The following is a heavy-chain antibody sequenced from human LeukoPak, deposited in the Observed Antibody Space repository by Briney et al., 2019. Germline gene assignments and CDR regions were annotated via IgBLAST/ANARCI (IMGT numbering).Heavy chain of an antibody. Sequence: SVKVSCKASGGTFSSYAISWVRQAPGQGLEWMGRIIPILGIANYVQKLQGRVTMTTDTSTSTAYMELRSLRSDDTAVYYCARGISQASHWGQGTLVTVSS. CDR2: IIPILGIA. J-gene: IGHJ4*02. CDR1: GGTFSSYA. V-gene: IGHV1-69*04. CDR3: ARGISQASH.